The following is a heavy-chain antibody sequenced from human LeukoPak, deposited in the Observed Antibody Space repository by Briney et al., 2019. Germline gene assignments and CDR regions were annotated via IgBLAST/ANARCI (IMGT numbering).Heavy chain of an antibody. J-gene: IGHJ4*02. Sequence: ASVKVSFKASGYTFTGYYLHWVRRAPGRGLEWMGWINPDSGGTNYAQKFQGRVTMTRDTSISTAYMELSRLRSDDTAVYYCATEKGRWELPDYWGQGTLVTVSS. D-gene: IGHD1-26*01. CDR3: ATEKGRWELPDY. CDR1: GYTFTGYY. CDR2: INPDSGGT. V-gene: IGHV1-2*02.